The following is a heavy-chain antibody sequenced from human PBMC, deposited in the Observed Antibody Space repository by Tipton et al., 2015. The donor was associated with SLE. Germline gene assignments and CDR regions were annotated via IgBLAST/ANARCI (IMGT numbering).Heavy chain of an antibody. CDR3: AREYCSSTSCYVWGMDV. Sequence: LSLTCAVSGYSISSGYYWGWIRQPPGKGLEWVSYISSSSSTIYYADSVKGRFTISRDNAKNSLYLQMNSLRAEDTAVYYCAREYCSSTSCYVWGMDVWGQGTTVTVSS. J-gene: IGHJ6*02. V-gene: IGHV3-11*04. D-gene: IGHD2-2*01. CDR2: ISSSSSTI. CDR1: GYSISSGYY.